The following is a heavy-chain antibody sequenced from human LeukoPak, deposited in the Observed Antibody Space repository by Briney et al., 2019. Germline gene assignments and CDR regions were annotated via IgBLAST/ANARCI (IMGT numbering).Heavy chain of an antibody. V-gene: IGHV4-4*07. D-gene: IGHD3-10*01. J-gene: IGHJ4*02. CDR1: GGSISSYY. Sequence: PSETLSLTCTVSGGSISSYYWSWIWQPAGKGLEWIGRIYTSGSTNYNPSLKSRVTMSVDTSKNQFSLKLSSVTAADTAVYYCASEYYGSGSYFFDYWGQGTLVTVSS. CDR2: IYTSGST. CDR3: ASEYYGSGSYFFDY.